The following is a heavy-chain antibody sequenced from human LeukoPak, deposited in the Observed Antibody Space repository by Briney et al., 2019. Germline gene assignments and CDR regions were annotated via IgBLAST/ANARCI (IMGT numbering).Heavy chain of an antibody. CDR3: ARVKDIVATNDAFDI. Sequence: GGSLRLSCAASGFTFSSYGMHWVRQAPGKGLEWVAVISYDGSNKYYADSVKGRFTISRDNSKNTLYLQMNSLRAEDTAVYYCARVKDIVATNDAFDIWGQGTMVTVSS. V-gene: IGHV3-30*19. CDR2: ISYDGSNK. D-gene: IGHD5-12*01. CDR1: GFTFSSYG. J-gene: IGHJ3*02.